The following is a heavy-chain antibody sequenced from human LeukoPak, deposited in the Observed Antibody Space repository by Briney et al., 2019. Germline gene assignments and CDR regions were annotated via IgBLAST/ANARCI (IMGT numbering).Heavy chain of an antibody. CDR1: GYTFTGYY. D-gene: IGHD3-22*01. J-gene: IGHJ4*02. V-gene: IGHV1-2*02. Sequence: WASVKVSCKASGYTFTGYYMHWVRQAPGQGLEWMGWINPNSGGTNYAQKFQGRVTMTRDTSISTAYMELSRLRSDDTAVYYCARAGTYYYDSSGYYNYFDYWGQGTLVTVSS. CDR3: ARAGTYYYDSSGYYNYFDY. CDR2: INPNSGGT.